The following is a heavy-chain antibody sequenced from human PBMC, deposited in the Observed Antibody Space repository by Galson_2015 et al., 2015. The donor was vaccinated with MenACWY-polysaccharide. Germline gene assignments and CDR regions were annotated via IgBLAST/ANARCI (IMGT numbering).Heavy chain of an antibody. CDR2: IWDDGSRK. CDR1: RFTFSDYG. J-gene: IGHJ5*02. V-gene: IGHV3-33*01. Sequence: SLRLSCAATRFTFSDYGMHWVRQAPGKGLEWVAFIWDDGSRKYYADSVKGRFAIPRDNSDNTLYLQMNNLGVADTAVYYCARVGRDHSGSYFHGGFDPWGQGTLVTVSS. CDR3: ARVGRDHSGSYFHGGFDP. D-gene: IGHD3-10*01.